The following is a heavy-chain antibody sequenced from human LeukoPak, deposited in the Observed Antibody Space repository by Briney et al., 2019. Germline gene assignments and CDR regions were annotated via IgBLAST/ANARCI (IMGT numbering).Heavy chain of an antibody. J-gene: IGHJ6*02. V-gene: IGHV1-69*01. Sequence: SVKVSCKASGGTFISYAISWVRQAPGQGLEWMGGIIPIFGTANYAQKFQGRVTITADESTSTAYMELSSLRSEDTAVYYCARVGVSDVDIVVVPAASEDYYYGMDVWGQGTTVTVSS. CDR2: IIPIFGTA. CDR3: ARVGVSDVDIVVVPAASEDYYYGMDV. CDR1: GGTFISYA. D-gene: IGHD2-2*01.